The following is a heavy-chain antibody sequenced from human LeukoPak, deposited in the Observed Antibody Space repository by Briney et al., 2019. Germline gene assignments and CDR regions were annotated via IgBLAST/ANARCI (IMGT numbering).Heavy chain of an antibody. Sequence: GGSLRLSCAASGFTFSSYAMSWVRQAPGKGLEWVSAISGSGGSTCYADSVKGRFTISRDNSKNTLYLQMNSLRAEDTAVYYCAKGEGGYYDSSGYYYGEYFQHWGQGTLVTVSS. CDR3: AKGEGGYYDSSGYYYGEYFQH. V-gene: IGHV3-23*01. CDR1: GFTFSSYA. D-gene: IGHD3-22*01. J-gene: IGHJ1*01. CDR2: ISGSGGST.